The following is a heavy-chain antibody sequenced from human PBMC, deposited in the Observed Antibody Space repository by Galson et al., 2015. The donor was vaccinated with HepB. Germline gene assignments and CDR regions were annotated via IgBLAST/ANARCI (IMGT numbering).Heavy chain of an antibody. CDR3: ARDGYYDSSGYDFDY. J-gene: IGHJ4*02. V-gene: IGHV1-3*01. CDR2: INAGSGNT. Sequence: SVKVSCKASGYTFTSYAMHWVRQAPGQRLEWMGWINAGSGNTKYSQKFQGRVTITRDTSASTAYMELSSLRSEDTAVYYCARDGYYDSSGYDFDYWGQGTLVTVSS. D-gene: IGHD3-22*01. CDR1: GYTFTSYA.